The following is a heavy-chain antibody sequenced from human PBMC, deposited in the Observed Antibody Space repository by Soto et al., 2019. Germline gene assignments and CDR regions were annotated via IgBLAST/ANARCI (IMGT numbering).Heavy chain of an antibody. CDR3: ARGMGYAVYYYYYGMDV. J-gene: IGHJ6*02. Sequence: HPGGSLRLSCAASGFTFSSYEMNWVRQAPGKGLEWVSYISSSGSTIYYADSVKGRFTISRDNAKNSLYLQMNSLRAEDTAVYYCARGMGYAVYYYYYGMDVWGQGTTVTVSS. CDR2: ISSSGSTI. D-gene: IGHD2-8*01. CDR1: GFTFSSYE. V-gene: IGHV3-48*03.